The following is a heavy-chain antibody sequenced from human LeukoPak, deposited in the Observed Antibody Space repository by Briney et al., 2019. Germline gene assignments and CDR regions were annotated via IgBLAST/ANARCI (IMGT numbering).Heavy chain of an antibody. J-gene: IGHJ6*03. Sequence: PSETLSLTCTVSGGSISGGHYYWGWIRQPPGKGLEWIGNVYHSGSTHYNPSLKSRVTISVDTSKNQFSLKLNSVTAADTAVYYCAGQPPTYYQDSSGYHAYYYFMDVWGTGTAVTISS. V-gene: IGHV4-39*01. D-gene: IGHD3-22*01. CDR3: AGQPPTYYQDSSGYHAYYYFMDV. CDR1: GGSISGGHYY. CDR2: VYHSGST.